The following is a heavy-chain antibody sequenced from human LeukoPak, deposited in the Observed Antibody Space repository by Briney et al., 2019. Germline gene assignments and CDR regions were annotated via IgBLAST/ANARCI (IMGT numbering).Heavy chain of an antibody. CDR1: GGSISSYY. CDR2: IYTSGST. Sequence: SETLSLTCTVSGGSISSYYWSWIRQPAGKGLEWVGRIYTSGSTNYNPSLKSRVTMSVDTSKNQFSLKLSSVTAADTAVYYCATVGAGWFTINYWGQGTLVTVSS. D-gene: IGHD6-19*01. J-gene: IGHJ4*02. V-gene: IGHV4-4*07. CDR3: ATVGAGWFTINY.